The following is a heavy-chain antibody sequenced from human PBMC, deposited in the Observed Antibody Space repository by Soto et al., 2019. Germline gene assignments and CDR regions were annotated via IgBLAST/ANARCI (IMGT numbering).Heavy chain of an antibody. CDR3: ASGDFWSGSYTGLHDY. D-gene: IGHD3-3*01. CDR2: TSSSSSHT. Sequence: QVQLVESGGGLVKPGGSLRLSCAASGFTFSDYYMNWIRQAPGKGLEWVSYTSSSSSHTNYADSVKGRFTISRDNAKNSLYLQMNSLRVEDTAVYYCASGDFWSGSYTGLHDYWGQGTLVTVSS. CDR1: GFTFSDYY. J-gene: IGHJ4*02. V-gene: IGHV3-11*06.